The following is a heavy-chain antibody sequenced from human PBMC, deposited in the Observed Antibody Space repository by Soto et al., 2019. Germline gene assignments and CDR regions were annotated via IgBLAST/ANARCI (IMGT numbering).Heavy chain of an antibody. CDR2: IYYVGSS. V-gene: IGHV4-39*01. Sequence: SETLSLTCTVSGVSISSSSYYWGWFRQPPGKGLEWIGTIYYVGSSYSNPSLKSRVTISLDTSKNQFSLTLTSVTAADTAVYYCARHGSYWGQGTLVT. CDR1: GVSISSSSYY. CDR3: ARHGSY. J-gene: IGHJ4*02.